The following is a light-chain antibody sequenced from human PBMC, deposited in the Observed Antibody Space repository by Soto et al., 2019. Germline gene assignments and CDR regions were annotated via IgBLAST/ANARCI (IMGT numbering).Light chain of an antibody. CDR2: AAS. J-gene: IGKJ2*01. CDR3: QQTYRPSYT. V-gene: IGKV1-39*01. CDR1: QSINTF. Sequence: DIQMTQSPSSLSASLGDRVTITCRASQSINTFLNWCQQQPGRAPKVLIYAASSLQSGVPSRFSGNGSGTDFTLTISSLQPADFATYFCQQTYRPSYTFAQGTKVDIK.